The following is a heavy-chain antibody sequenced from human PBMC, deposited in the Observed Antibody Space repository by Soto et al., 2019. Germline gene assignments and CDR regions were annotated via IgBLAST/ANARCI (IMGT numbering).Heavy chain of an antibody. J-gene: IGHJ6*02. V-gene: IGHV1-46*02. CDR2: INPSGDGT. D-gene: IGHD5-12*01. CDR3: ARVALGYGYADV. CDR1: VYTFNAFY. Sequence: SVKVSCKAFVYTFNAFYMHWVRQAPGQGLEWMGVINPSGDGTSYAQKFQGRVTMTRDTSTSTVYMELSSLRSEDTAVYYCARVALGYGYADVWGQGTTVTGSS.